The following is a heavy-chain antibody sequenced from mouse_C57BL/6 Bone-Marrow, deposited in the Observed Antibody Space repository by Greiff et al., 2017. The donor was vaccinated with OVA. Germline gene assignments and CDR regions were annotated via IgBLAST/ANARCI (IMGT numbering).Heavy chain of an antibody. Sequence: EVKLMESGGGLVQPGESLKLSCESNEYEFPSHDMSWVRKTPEKRLEFVAAINSDGGSTYYPDTMERRFIISRDNTKKTLYLQMSSLRSEDTALYYCARQSGWGPWFAYWGQGTLVTVSA. V-gene: IGHV5-2*01. CDR1: EYEFPSHD. D-gene: IGHD2-3*01. J-gene: IGHJ3*01. CDR3: ARQSGWGPWFAY. CDR2: INSDGGST.